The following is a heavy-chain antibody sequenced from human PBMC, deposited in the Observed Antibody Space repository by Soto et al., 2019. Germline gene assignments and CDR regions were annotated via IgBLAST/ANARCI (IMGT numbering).Heavy chain of an antibody. Sequence: QVQLQESGPGLVKPSQTLSLTCTVSGGSISSGGYYWSWIRQHPGKGLEWIGYIYYSGSTYYNPSLKSRVTISVDTSKNQFSLKLSSVTAADTAVYYCARGRTYDFWSGYPNDYYFDYWGQGTLVTVSS. J-gene: IGHJ4*02. CDR1: GGSISSGGYY. CDR3: ARGRTYDFWSGYPNDYYFDY. CDR2: IYYSGST. V-gene: IGHV4-31*03. D-gene: IGHD3-3*01.